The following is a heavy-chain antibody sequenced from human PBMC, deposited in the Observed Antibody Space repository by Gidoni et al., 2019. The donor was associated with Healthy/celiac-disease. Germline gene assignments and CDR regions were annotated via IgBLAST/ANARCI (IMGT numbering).Heavy chain of an antibody. CDR2: IIPIFCTA. D-gene: IGHD2-15*01. CDR3: ARDGCSGGSCYERY. V-gene: IGHV1-69*01. Sequence: QVQLVQSGAEVKKPGSSVKVSCKASGGTFSSYAISWVRQAPGQGLEWMGGIIPIFCTANYAQKFQGRVTITADESTSTAYMELSSLRSEDTAVYYCARDGCSGGSCYERYWGQGTLVTVSS. J-gene: IGHJ4*02. CDR1: GGTFSSYA.